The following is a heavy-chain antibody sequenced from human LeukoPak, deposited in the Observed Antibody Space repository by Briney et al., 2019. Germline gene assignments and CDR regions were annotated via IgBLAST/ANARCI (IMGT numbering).Heavy chain of an antibody. J-gene: IGHJ4*02. CDR1: GFPLSSYA. CDR2: VCSNAACA. CDR3: VRRDGYNFDY. Sequence: PGGSLRLSCAASGFPLSSYAMHWVRQAPGKGLEYVSAVCSNAACAYYADSVRGRFTISRDNSKNTVYLQMGNLRVEDTAVYYCVRRDGYNFDYWGQGTLVTVSS. D-gene: IGHD5-24*01. V-gene: IGHV3-64*02.